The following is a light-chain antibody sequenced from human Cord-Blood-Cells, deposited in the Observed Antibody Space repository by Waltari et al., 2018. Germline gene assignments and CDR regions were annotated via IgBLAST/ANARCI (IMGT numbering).Light chain of an antibody. V-gene: IGKV1-39*01. Sequence: DIQMTQSPSSLSASVGDRVTITCRASQSISSYLKSYQQKPGKAPKLLIYAASILQSGVPSRFSGSGSGTDFTLTISSLQPEDFATYYCQQSYSTPQTFGQGTKLEIK. CDR2: AAS. CDR3: QQSYSTPQT. J-gene: IGKJ2*01. CDR1: QSISSY.